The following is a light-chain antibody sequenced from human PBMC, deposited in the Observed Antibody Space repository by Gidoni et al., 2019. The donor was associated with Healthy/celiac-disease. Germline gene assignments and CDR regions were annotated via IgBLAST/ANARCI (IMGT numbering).Light chain of an antibody. V-gene: IGKV1-39*01. CDR3: QQSYSTPIT. CDR1: QSISSY. J-gene: IGKJ5*01. CDR2: AAS. Sequence: DIQMTQSPSSLSASVGDRVTCTCRASQSISSYLNWYQQKPGKAPKRLIYAASSLQSGVPSRFSGSGSGTDFTLTISSLQPEDFATYYCQQSYSTPITFGQGTRLEIK.